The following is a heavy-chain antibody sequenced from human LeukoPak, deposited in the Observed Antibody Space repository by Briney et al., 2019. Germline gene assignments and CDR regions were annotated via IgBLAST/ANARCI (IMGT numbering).Heavy chain of an antibody. Sequence: GASVKVSCKASGYTFTGYYMHWVRQAPGQGLEWMGWINPNSGGTNYAQKFQGRVTMTRDTSISTAYMELSRLRSGDTAVYYCARDRSITGTTVPFDYWGQGTLVTVSS. J-gene: IGHJ4*02. D-gene: IGHD1/OR15-1a*01. CDR2: INPNSGGT. CDR1: GYTFTGYY. V-gene: IGHV1-2*02. CDR3: ARDRSITGTTVPFDY.